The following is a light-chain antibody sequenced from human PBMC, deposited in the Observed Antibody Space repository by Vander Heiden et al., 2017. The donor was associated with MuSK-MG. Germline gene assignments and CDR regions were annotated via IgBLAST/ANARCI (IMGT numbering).Light chain of an antibody. V-gene: IGLV1-40*01. J-gene: IGLJ1*01. CDR2: GNS. CDR3: QYYDSTRSGENYV. Sequence: QSVLTQPPSVSVAPGQRVTIPCPASSPNIGAGYDVNWYQQRPRTATKPLIYGNSNRPLGGPDRCAGSKSGTSASMAITGLQAEEEADDDCQYYDSTRSGENYVFGTGTKVTVL. CDR1: SPNIGAGYD.